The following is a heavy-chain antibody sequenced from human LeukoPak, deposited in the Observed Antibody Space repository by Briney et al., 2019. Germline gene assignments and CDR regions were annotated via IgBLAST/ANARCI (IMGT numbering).Heavy chain of an antibody. CDR1: GFTFSSHW. CDR2: ISYDGGSE. D-gene: IGHD1-26*01. Sequence: PGGSLRLSCAASGFTFSSHWMHWVRQAPGKGLEWVAVISYDGGSEYYADSVKGRFTISRDNSKNTLYLQMNSLRAEDTAVYNCARDGGSYELDYWGQGTLVTVSS. V-gene: IGHV3-30-3*01. J-gene: IGHJ4*02. CDR3: ARDGGSYELDY.